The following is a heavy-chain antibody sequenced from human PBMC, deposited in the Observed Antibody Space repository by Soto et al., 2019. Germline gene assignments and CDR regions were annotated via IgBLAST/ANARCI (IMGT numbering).Heavy chain of an antibody. J-gene: IGHJ6*02. Sequence: GASVKVSCKASRNTLTTYDINWVRQATGQGLEWMGWMNANNGDTGYSQKFQGRVTITRNTSATTAYMELSSLRSADTAVYFCARGTVGTTGYGMDVWGQGTTVTVSS. CDR2: MNANNGDT. V-gene: IGHV1-8*01. CDR1: RNTLTTYD. D-gene: IGHD1-7*01. CDR3: ARGTVGTTGYGMDV.